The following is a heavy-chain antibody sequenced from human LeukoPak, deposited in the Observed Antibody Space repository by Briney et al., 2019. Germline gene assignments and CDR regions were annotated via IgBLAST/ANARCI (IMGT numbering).Heavy chain of an antibody. Sequence: PGGSLRLSCAASGFTFSSYSMNWVRQAPGKGLEWVSSISSSSSYIYYADSVKGRFTISRDNAKNSLYLQMNSLRAEDTAVYYCARVSDSGYYRGLDYWGQGTLVTVSS. D-gene: IGHD3-22*01. CDR1: GFTFSSYS. CDR2: ISSSSSYI. V-gene: IGHV3-21*01. CDR3: ARVSDSGYYRGLDY. J-gene: IGHJ4*02.